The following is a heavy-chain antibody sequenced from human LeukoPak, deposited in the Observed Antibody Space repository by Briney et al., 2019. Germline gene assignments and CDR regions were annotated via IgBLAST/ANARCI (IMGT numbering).Heavy chain of an antibody. J-gene: IGHJ3*02. V-gene: IGHV4-34*01. Sequence: TSETLSLTCAVYGGSFSGYYWSWIRQPPGKGLEWIGEINHSGSTNYNPSLKSRVTISVDTSKNQFSLKLSSVTAADTAVYYCARGSSPYSSSWYGAFDIWGQGTMVTVSS. CDR2: INHSGST. CDR3: ARGSSPYSSSWYGAFDI. D-gene: IGHD6-13*01. CDR1: GGSFSGYY.